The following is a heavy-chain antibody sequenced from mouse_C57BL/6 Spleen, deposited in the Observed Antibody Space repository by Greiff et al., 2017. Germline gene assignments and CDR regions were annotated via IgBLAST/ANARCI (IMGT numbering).Heavy chain of an antibody. CDR2: IYPGSGSP. D-gene: IGHD2-1*01. CDR3: ARSLLPPEYYAMDY. J-gene: IGHJ4*01. Sequence: QVQLQQPGAELVKPGASVKMSCKASGYTFTSYWITWVKQRPGQGLEWIGDIYPGSGSPNYNEKFKSKATLTVDTSSITAYMQLSSLTSEDSAVYYCARSLLPPEYYAMDYWGQGTSVTVSS. CDR1: GYTFTSYW. V-gene: IGHV1-55*01.